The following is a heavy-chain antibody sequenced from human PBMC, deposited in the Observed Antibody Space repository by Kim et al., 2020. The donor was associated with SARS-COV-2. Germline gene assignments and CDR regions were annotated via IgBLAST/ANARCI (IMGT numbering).Heavy chain of an antibody. CDR3: AKDQSGDYYYYSGMDV. V-gene: IGHV3-23*01. J-gene: IGHJ6*02. Sequence: GGSLRLSCAASGFMFSSHAMTWVRQAPGKGLERVANISAGGHSIYYADSVKGRFTVSRDNSKNTLYLQMNSLRAEDTALYFCAKDQSGDYYYYSGMDVWGPGNTVTVSS. CDR2: ISAGGHSI. CDR1: GFMFSSHA. D-gene: IGHD1-26*01.